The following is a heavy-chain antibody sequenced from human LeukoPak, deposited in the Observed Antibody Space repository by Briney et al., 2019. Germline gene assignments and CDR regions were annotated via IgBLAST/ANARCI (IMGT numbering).Heavy chain of an antibody. J-gene: IGHJ4*02. CDR3: ARDLEREIAVAGTLDY. CDR2: ISSSSSTI. Sequence: GRSLRLSCAASGFTFSSYSMNWVRQAPGKGLEWVSYISSSSSTIYYADSVKGRFTISRDNSKNTLYLQMNSLRAEDTAVYYCARDLEREIAVAGTLDYWGQGTLVTVSS. CDR1: GFTFSSYS. V-gene: IGHV3-48*01. D-gene: IGHD6-19*01.